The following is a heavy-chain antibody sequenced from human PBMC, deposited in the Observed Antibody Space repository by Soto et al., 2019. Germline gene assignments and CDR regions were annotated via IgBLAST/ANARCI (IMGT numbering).Heavy chain of an antibody. CDR2: IWYDGSNK. Sequence: GGSLRLSCAASGFTFSSYGMHWVRQAPGKGLEWVAVIWYDGSNKYYADSVKGRFTISRDNSKNTLYLQMNSLRAEDTAVYYCASFRPGDSSAYWGQGTLVTVSS. CDR1: GFTFSSYG. D-gene: IGHD3-22*01. V-gene: IGHV3-33*01. CDR3: ASFRPGDSSAY. J-gene: IGHJ4*02.